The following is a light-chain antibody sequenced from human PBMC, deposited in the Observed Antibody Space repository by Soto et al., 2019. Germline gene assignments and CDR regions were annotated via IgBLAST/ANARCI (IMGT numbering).Light chain of an antibody. V-gene: IGKV3-11*01. J-gene: IGKJ1*01. CDR3: QQYQNLWT. CDR2: DVS. Sequence: IVLTQSPATLSLSPGERATLSCRASQSVTSYLAWYQQKPGQAPRLLIYDVSNRASGIPARFSGSGSGTEFTLTISGLQSEDFALYYCQQYQNLWTFGQGTKVDIK. CDR1: QSVTSY.